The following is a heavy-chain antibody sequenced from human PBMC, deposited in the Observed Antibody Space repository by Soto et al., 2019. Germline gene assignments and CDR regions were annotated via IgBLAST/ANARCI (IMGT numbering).Heavy chain of an antibody. Sequence: PGESLKISCKGSGCSFTSYWIGWVRQMPGKGLEWMGIIYPGDSDTRYSPSFQGQATISADKSISTAYLQWSSLKASDTAMYYCARRLELELRHDAFDIWGRGTMVTVSS. J-gene: IGHJ3*02. CDR2: IYPGDSDT. CDR1: GCSFTSYW. D-gene: IGHD1-7*01. CDR3: ARRLELELRHDAFDI. V-gene: IGHV5-51*01.